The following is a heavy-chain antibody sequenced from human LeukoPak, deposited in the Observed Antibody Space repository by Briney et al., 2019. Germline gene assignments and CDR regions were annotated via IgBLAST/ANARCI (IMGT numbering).Heavy chain of an antibody. CDR1: GFTFSSYS. CDR3: AKGEWSLLLPAAVSRGWFDL. V-gene: IGHV3-23*01. CDR2: MIGGGEYT. D-gene: IGHD2-2*01. Sequence: PGGCLRLSCAVSGFTFSSYSMSWVRQAPGKGLEWVSVMIGGGEYTYYADSVKGRFTISRDNSKNTLNLQMNSLRVEDTAIYFCAKGEWSLLLPAAVSRGWFDLWGQGTLVTVSS. J-gene: IGHJ5*02.